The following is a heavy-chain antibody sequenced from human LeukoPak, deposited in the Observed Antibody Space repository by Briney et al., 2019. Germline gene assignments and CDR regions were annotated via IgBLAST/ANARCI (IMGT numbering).Heavy chain of an antibody. CDR1: GYTFTGYY. CDR3: ARVYGSGSYYNPLLPLDV. CDR2: INLNSGGT. J-gene: IGHJ6*04. V-gene: IGHV1-2*06. D-gene: IGHD3-10*01. Sequence: ASVKVSCKASGYTFTGYYMHWVRQAPGQGLEWMGRINLNSGGTNYAQKFQGRVTMTRDTSISTAYMELSRLRSDDTAVYYCARVYGSGSYYNPLLPLDVWGTGTTVTVSS.